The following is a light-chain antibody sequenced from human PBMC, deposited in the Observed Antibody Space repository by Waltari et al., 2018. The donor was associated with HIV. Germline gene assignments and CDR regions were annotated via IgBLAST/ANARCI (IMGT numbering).Light chain of an antibody. J-gene: IGKJ1*01. Sequence: DIVMTQSPLSLSVTPGEPASISCRSSQSLLHSNGYNYLDWYLQKPGQSPHLLIYLGSNRASGVPDRFSGSGAGTDFTLKISRVEAEDVGVYYCMQALQTWTFGQGTKVEIK. V-gene: IGKV2-28*01. CDR1: QSLLHSNGYNY. CDR2: LGS. CDR3: MQALQTWT.